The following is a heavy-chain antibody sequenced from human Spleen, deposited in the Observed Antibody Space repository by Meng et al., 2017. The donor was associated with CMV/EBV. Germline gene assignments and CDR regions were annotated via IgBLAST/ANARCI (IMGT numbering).Heavy chain of an antibody. CDR1: GFTVSSNY. D-gene: IGHD6-13*01. CDR2: IKNDGSEI. CDR3: ARDKYSSRWSIAHYYYHGMDV. J-gene: IGHJ6*02. V-gene: IGHV3-7*01. Sequence: GESLKISCAASGFTVSSNYMSWVRQAPGKGLEWVANIKNDGSEIYYVDSVKGRFTISRDNAKKSLFLQMNSLRAEDTAVYYCARDKYSSRWSIAHYYYHGMDVWGQGTTVTVSS.